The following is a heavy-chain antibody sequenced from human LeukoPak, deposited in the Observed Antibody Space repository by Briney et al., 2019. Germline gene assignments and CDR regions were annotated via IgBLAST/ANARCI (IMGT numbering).Heavy chain of an antibody. V-gene: IGHV4-4*02. Sequence: SGTLSLTCAVSGGSILSTNWWSWVRQPPGKGLEWIGEVHLSGASNYNPSLKSRVSMSIDKSRNHLSLELTSVTAADTAIYYCARESGAFSPFGFWGQGTLVIVPP. CDR3: ARESGAFSPFGF. D-gene: IGHD1-26*01. J-gene: IGHJ4*02. CDR1: GGSILSTNW. CDR2: VHLSGAS.